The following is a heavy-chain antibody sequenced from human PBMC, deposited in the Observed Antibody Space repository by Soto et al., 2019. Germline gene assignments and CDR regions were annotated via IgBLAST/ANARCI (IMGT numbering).Heavy chain of an antibody. J-gene: IGHJ6*02. CDR3: SGCSGGACHKNYGMDV. CDR1: GFTFSSCT. CDR2: ISPSSGHI. D-gene: IGHD2-15*01. V-gene: IGHV3-21*06. Sequence: EVHLVESGGGLVKPGGSLRLSCAVSGFTFSSCTMNWVRQAPGKGLEWVSSISPSSGHIYYADSVKGRFTISRDNAKNSLFLQMNSLRGEDTAVYYCSGCSGGACHKNYGMDVWGQGTAVIVSS.